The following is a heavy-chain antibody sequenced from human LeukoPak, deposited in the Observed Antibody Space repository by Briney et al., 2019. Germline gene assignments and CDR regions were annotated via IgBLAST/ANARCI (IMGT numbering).Heavy chain of an antibody. J-gene: IGHJ4*02. Sequence: GGSLRLSCAASGFTFSSYWMNWVRQAPGKGLVWVSRIASDGSSTTYADSVKGRFSISRDNAKNTLYLQMNSLRVEDTAVYYCAVDYDYWSGFFSGSRMTPKRGGQGTLVTVSS. D-gene: IGHD3-3*01. CDR2: IASDGSST. CDR1: GFTFSSYW. V-gene: IGHV3-74*01. CDR3: AVDYDYWSGFFSGSRMTPKR.